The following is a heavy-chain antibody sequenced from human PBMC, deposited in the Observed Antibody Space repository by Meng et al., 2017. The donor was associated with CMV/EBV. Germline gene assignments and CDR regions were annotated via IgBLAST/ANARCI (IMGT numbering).Heavy chain of an antibody. Sequence: GGSLRLSCAASGFTFSRYWMTWVRKAPGKGLEWVVNINQDGTKIYYVGSVKGRFTVSRDNARNSVYLQLNSLTVEDTAVYYCARIGYTSSSLDYWGRGALVTVSS. CDR2: INQDGTKI. J-gene: IGHJ4*02. V-gene: IGHV3-7*01. CDR1: GFTFSRYW. D-gene: IGHD5-18*01. CDR3: ARIGYTSSSLDY.